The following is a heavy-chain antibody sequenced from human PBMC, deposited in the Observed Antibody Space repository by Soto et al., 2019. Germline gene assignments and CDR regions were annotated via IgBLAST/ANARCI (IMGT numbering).Heavy chain of an antibody. CDR1: GFSFRRYG. CDR3: AREGFYSRSFEYSGYNYYGMDV. D-gene: IGHD6-6*01. J-gene: IGHJ6*02. Sequence: QEQLVESGGGVVQPGRSLRLSCAASGFSFRRYGMHWVRQAPGKGLEWVAVIWYDGSNKYYGDFLKGRFTISRDNSKNTLYLQMNSPRADDSGVYYCAREGFYSRSFEYSGYNYYGMDVWGQGTTVIVTS. V-gene: IGHV3-33*01. CDR2: IWYDGSNK.